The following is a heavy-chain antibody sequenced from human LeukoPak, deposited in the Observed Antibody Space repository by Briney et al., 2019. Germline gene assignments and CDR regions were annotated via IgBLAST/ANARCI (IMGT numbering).Heavy chain of an antibody. V-gene: IGHV1-18*01. CDR3: ARFSVTTGIWSYYYYYGMDV. Sequence: ASVKVSCKASGYTFTSYGISWVRQAPGQGLEWMGWISAYNGNTNYAQKLQGRVTMTTDTSTSTAYMELRSLRSDDTAVYYCARFSVTTGIWSYYYYYGMDVWGQGTTVTVSS. CDR2: ISAYNGNT. J-gene: IGHJ6*02. D-gene: IGHD4-17*01. CDR1: GYTFTSYG.